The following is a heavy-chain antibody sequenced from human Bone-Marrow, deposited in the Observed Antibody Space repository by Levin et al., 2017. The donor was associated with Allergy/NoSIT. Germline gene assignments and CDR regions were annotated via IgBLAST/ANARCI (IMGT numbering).Heavy chain of an antibody. V-gene: IGHV1-2*02. J-gene: IGHJ4*02. CDR1: GYTFTGYY. CDR3: ASLADTAMAGGIFDY. Sequence: GASVKVSCKASGYTFTGYYMHWVRQAPGQGLEWMGWINPNSGGTNYAQKFQGRVTMTRDTSISTAYMELSRLRSDDTAVYYCASLADTAMAGGIFDYWGQGTLVTVSS. CDR2: INPNSGGT. D-gene: IGHD5-18*01.